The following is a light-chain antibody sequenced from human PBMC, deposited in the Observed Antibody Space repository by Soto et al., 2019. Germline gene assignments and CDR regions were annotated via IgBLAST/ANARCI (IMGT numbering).Light chain of an antibody. CDR3: QQYGTSPWT. V-gene: IGKV3-20*01. CDR1: QSVNSDY. CDR2: IAS. Sequence: EIVLTQSPGTLSLFPGARATLSCRATQSVNSDYLAWYQQRPGQAPRLLIYIASRRPTGIPDRFSGSGSGTDFTLTINRLEPEDFAVYYCQQYGTSPWTFGQGTKVEIK. J-gene: IGKJ1*01.